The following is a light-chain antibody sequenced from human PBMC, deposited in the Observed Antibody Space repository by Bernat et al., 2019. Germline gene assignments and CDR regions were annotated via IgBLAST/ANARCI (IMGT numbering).Light chain of an antibody. V-gene: IGLV2-14*03. CDR1: SSDIGGYNY. Sequence: QSALTQPASVSGSPVQSITIPCTGTSSDIGGYNYVSWYQQHPGKAPKLMIYDVNNRPSGVSDRFSGFKSGNTASLTISGLQAEDESHYYCSSYSHTNTPVVFGGGTKLTVL. CDR3: SSYSHTNTPVV. CDR2: DVN. J-gene: IGLJ3*02.